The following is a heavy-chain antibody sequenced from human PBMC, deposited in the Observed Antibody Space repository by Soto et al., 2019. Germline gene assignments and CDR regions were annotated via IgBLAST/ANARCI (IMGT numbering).Heavy chain of an antibody. D-gene: IGHD3-16*01. CDR3: TRDSFDYDYIWGSSHYMDV. CDR2: IRSKAYGGTT. CDR1: GFTFGDYA. J-gene: IGHJ6*03. V-gene: IGHV3-49*03. Sequence: GGSLRLSCTASGFTFGDYAMSWFRQAPGKGLEWVGFIRSKAYGGTTEYAASVKGRFTISRDDSKSIAYLQMNSLKTEDTAVYYCTRDSFDYDYIWGSSHYMDVWGKGTTVTVSS.